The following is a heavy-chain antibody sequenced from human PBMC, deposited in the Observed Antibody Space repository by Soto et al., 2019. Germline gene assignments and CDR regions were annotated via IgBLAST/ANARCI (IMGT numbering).Heavy chain of an antibody. D-gene: IGHD1-26*01. CDR2: IVVGSGNT. Sequence: QMQLVQSGPEVKKPGTSVKVSCKASGFTFTSSAVQWVRQARGQRLEWIGWIVVGSGNTNYAQKFQERVTITRDMSTSTAYMELSSLRSEDTAVYYCAFPQGLVGATNYWGQGTLVTVSS. CDR1: GFTFTSSA. CDR3: AFPQGLVGATNY. J-gene: IGHJ4*02. V-gene: IGHV1-58*01.